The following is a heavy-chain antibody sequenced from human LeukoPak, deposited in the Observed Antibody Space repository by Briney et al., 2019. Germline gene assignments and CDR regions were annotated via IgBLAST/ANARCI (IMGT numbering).Heavy chain of an antibody. CDR2: IHYSGST. CDR1: GGSINSYY. Sequence: SETLSLTCTVSGGSINSYYWSWIRQPPGKGLQWIGCIHYSGSTNYNPSLKSRVTISVDTSKSQFSLKLGSLTAADTAVYYCARGPPLRVGRGFYYMDVWDKGTTVTVSS. CDR3: ARGPPLRVGRGFYYMDV. J-gene: IGHJ6*03. V-gene: IGHV4-59*01. D-gene: IGHD3-10*01.